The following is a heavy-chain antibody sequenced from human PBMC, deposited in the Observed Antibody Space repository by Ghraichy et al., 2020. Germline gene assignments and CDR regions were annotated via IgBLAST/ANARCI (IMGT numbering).Heavy chain of an antibody. Sequence: SETLSLTCAVYGGSFSGYYWSWIRQPPGKGLEWIGEINHSGSTNYNPSLKSRVTISVDTSKNQFSLKLSSVTAADTAVYYCARGLRYYGMDVWGQGTTVTVSS. J-gene: IGHJ6*02. CDR2: INHSGST. V-gene: IGHV4-34*01. CDR3: ARGLRYYGMDV. CDR1: GGSFSGYY.